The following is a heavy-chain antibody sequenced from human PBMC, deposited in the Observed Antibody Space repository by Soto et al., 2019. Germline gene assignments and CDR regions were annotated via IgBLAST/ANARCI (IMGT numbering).Heavy chain of an antibody. CDR1: GFTLSSYG. J-gene: IGHJ4*02. D-gene: IGHD3-9*01. V-gene: IGHV3-33*01. Sequence: PGGSLRLSCAASGFTLSSYGMHWVRQAPGKGLEWVAVIWYDGSNKYYADSVKGRFTISRDNSKNTLYLQMNSLRAEDTAVYYCARDLRALYDILTGFDYWGQGT. CDR2: IWYDGSNK. CDR3: ARDLRALYDILTGFDY.